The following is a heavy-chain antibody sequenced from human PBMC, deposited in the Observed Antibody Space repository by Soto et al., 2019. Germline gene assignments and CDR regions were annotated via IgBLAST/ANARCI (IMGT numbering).Heavy chain of an antibody. CDR3: AKVRLRDYSLGYVFDS. D-gene: IGHD5-18*01. Sequence: QVQLVESGGGVVQPGRSLRLSCAASGFTFSRYGMHWVRQAPGKGLEWVALISYVGSKTYYADSVKGRFTISSDNSKNTLYLQMSSLRVEDTAVYYCAKVRLRDYSLGYVFDSWGQGTLVTVSS. CDR1: GFTFSRYG. J-gene: IGHJ4*02. V-gene: IGHV3-30*18. CDR2: ISYVGSKT.